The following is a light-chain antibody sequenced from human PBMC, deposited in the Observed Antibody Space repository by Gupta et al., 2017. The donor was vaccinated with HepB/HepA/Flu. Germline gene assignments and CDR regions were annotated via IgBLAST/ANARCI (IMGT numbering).Light chain of an antibody. CDR1: NIGSKN. Sequence: SFGRTRQPPGSGALGRTARITCGGNNIGSKNVHWYQQKPGQAPVLVIYRDSNRPSGIPERFSGSNSGNTATLTISRAQAGDEADYYCQVWDSSTVVFGGGTKLTVL. CDR3: QVWDSSTVV. CDR2: RDS. V-gene: IGLV3-9*01. J-gene: IGLJ2*01.